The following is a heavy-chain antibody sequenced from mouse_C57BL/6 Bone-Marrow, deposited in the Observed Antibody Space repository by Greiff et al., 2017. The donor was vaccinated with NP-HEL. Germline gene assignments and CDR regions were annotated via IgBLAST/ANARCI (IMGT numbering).Heavy chain of an antibody. V-gene: IGHV1-64*01. D-gene: IGHD2-2*01. CDR2: IHPNSGST. CDR1: GYTFTSYW. Sequence: VQLQQSGAELVKPGASVKLSCKASGYTFTSYWMHWVKQRPGQGLEWIGMIHPNSGSTNYNEKFKSKATLTVDKSSSTAYMQLSSLTSEDSAVYYCARGGYGYDEFAYWGQGTLVTVSA. CDR3: ARGGYGYDEFAY. J-gene: IGHJ3*01.